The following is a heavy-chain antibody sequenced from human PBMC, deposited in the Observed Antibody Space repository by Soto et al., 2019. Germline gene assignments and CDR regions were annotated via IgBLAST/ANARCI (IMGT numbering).Heavy chain of an antibody. CDR2: ISAYNGNT. Sequence: VASVKVSCKASGYTFTSYGISWVRQAPGQGLEWMGWISAYNGNTNYAQKLQGRVTMTTDTSTSTAYMELRSLRSDDTAVYYCARDINAVAPDAFDAFDIWGQGTMVTVSS. J-gene: IGHJ3*02. CDR1: GYTFTSYG. CDR3: ARDINAVAPDAFDAFDI. D-gene: IGHD3-16*01. V-gene: IGHV1-18*01.